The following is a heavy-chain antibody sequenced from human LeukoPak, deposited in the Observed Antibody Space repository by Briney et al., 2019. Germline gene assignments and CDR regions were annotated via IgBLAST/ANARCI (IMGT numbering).Heavy chain of an antibody. CDR2: INHSGST. CDR3: ASRRDDYLKPFDS. D-gene: IGHD5-24*01. Sequence: SETLSLTCAVYGGSFSGYYWSWIRQPPGKGLEWIGEINHSGSTNYNPSLKSRVTISVDTSKNQFSLKLSSVTAADTAIYYCASRRDDYLKPFDSWGQGALVSVSS. J-gene: IGHJ4*02. V-gene: IGHV4-34*01. CDR1: GGSFSGYY.